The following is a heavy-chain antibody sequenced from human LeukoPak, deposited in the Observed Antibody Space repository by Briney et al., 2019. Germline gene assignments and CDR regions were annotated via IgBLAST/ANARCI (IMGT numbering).Heavy chain of an antibody. CDR1: GGSISSSSYY. D-gene: IGHD3-9*01. Sequence: PSETLSLTCTVSGGSISSSSYYWGWIRQPPGKGLEWIGSIYYSGSTYYNPSLKSRATISVDTSKNQFTLNLSSVTVADTAVYFCARREETYYDTLTGYYVTYFDYWGQGTLVTVSS. CDR2: IYYSGST. CDR3: ARREETYYDTLTGYYVTYFDY. V-gene: IGHV4-39*01. J-gene: IGHJ4*02.